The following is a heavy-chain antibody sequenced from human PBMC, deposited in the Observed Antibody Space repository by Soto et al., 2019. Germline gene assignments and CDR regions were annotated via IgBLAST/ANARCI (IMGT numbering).Heavy chain of an antibody. CDR2: IYYSGST. V-gene: IGHV4-30-4*02. J-gene: IGHJ4*02. CDR3: ARVAGYDSSGELDY. CDR1: GGSISSGDYY. D-gene: IGHD3-22*01. Sequence: SDTLSLTCTFSGGSISSGDYYWTWIRQPPGKGLEWIGYIYYSGSTYYNPSLKSRVTISVDTSKNQFSLKLSSVTATDTAVYYCARVAGYDSSGELDYWGQGTLVTVS.